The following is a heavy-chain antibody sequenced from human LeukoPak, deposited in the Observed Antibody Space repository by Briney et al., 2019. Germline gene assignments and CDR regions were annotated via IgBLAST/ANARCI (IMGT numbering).Heavy chain of an antibody. CDR1: GFTFSSYS. J-gene: IGHJ4*02. D-gene: IGHD1-26*01. CDR2: ISSSSSTI. V-gene: IGHV3-48*01. Sequence: GGSLRLSCAASGFTFSSYSMNWVRQAPGKGLEWVSYISSSSSTIYYADSVKGRFTISRDNAKNSLYLQMNSLRAEDTAVYYCARSGSYGGYYFDYWGQGTLVTVSS. CDR3: ARSGSYGGYYFDY.